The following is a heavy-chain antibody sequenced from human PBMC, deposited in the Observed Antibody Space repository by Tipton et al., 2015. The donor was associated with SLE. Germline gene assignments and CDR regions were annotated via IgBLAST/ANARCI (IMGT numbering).Heavy chain of an antibody. Sequence: LSLTCTVSGGSISSGSYYWSWVRQAPGKGLEWVSAISGSGGSTYYADSVKGRFTISRDNSKNTLYLQMNSLRAEDTAVYYCARGEENSSGYYYGPWYYYYGMDVWGQGTTVTVSS. CDR2: ISGSGGST. V-gene: IGHV3-23*01. J-gene: IGHJ6*02. CDR3: ARGEENSSGYYYGPWYYYYGMDV. CDR1: GGSISSGSYY. D-gene: IGHD3-22*01.